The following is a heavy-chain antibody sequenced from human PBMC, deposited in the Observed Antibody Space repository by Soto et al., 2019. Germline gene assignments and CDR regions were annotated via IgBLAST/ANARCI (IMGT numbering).Heavy chain of an antibody. CDR2: IIPIFGTA. D-gene: IGHD1-7*01. CDR1: GGTFSSYA. Sequence: QVQLVQSGAEVKTPGSSVKVSCKASGGTFSSYAISWVRQAPGKGLEGRGGIIPIFGTANYAQKLQGIVRITADECTSTAYIELSSLRSEDTAVYYCSSITGTTSSYYYYYGMDVWGQGTTVTVSS. J-gene: IGHJ6*02. CDR3: SSITGTTSSYYYYYGMDV. V-gene: IGHV1-69*01.